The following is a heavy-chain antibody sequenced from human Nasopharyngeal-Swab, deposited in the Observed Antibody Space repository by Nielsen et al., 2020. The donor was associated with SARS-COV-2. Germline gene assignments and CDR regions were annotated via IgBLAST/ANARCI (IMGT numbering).Heavy chain of an antibody. CDR3: ARTHNWIDP. V-gene: IGHV4-39*01. Sequence: RQAPGEGLEWIGSVYYGLAIQYSPSLKSRATISIDTSKNQLSLEVTSVTVADTAVYYCARTHNWIDPWGQGTLVTVSS. CDR2: VYYGLAI. J-gene: IGHJ5*02.